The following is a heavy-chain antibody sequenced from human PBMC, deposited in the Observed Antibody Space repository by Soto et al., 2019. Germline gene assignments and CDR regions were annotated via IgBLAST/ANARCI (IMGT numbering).Heavy chain of an antibody. CDR2: IYYSGST. D-gene: IGHD4-4*01. CDR3: ASLQSVFDY. Sequence: SETLSLTCTVSGGSLSRGGYYWSWIRQHPGKGLEWIGYIYYSGSTYYNPSLKSRVTISVDTSKNQFSLKLSSVTAADTAVYYYASLQSVFDYRAQRSPVPVS. V-gene: IGHV4-31*03. CDR1: GGSLSRGGYY. J-gene: IGHJ4*01.